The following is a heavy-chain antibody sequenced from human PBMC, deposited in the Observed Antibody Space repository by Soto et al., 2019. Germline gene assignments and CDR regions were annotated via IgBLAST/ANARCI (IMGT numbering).Heavy chain of an antibody. CDR3: AKNGQPPYYYYGMDV. CDR2: ISGYNGDT. V-gene: IGHV1-18*01. D-gene: IGHD2-8*01. J-gene: IGHJ6*02. Sequence: QGQLVQSGPEVKKPGASVKVSCKTSGYTFSRYGISWVRQAPGPGLEWMGWISGYNGDTNYAQKVQGRVTMTIDTSTYTAYMELRSLTSDDTAIYYCAKNGQPPYYYYGMDVWGQGTTVTVSS. CDR1: GYTFSRYG.